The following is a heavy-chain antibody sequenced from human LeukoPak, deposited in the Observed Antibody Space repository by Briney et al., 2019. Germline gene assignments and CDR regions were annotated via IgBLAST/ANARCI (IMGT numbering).Heavy chain of an antibody. CDR3: ARAAPTSYYGSGSYYIFDY. CDR2: ISYDGSNK. D-gene: IGHD3-10*01. J-gene: IGHJ4*02. Sequence: PGGSLRLSCAASGFTFSSYAMHWVRQAPGKGLEWVPVISYDGSNKYYADSVKGRFTISRDNSKNTLYLQMNSLRAEDTAVYYCARAAPTSYYGSGSYYIFDYWGQGTLVTVSS. V-gene: IGHV3-30*04. CDR1: GFTFSSYA.